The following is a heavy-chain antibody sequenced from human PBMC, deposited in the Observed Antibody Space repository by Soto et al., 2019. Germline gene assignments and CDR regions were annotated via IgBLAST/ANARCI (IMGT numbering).Heavy chain of an antibody. V-gene: IGHV4-39*01. CDR3: AAAREPDSPACYYVNHLGT. D-gene: IGHD3-22*01. CDR2: SYYGGMT. J-gene: IGHJ4*02. CDR1: GASFSSTPYF. Sequence: SETLSLTCSVSGASFSSTPYFWVWIRQPPGKGLEWIASSYYGGMTYYTPSLKSRVTISIDTSRSQFSLRLSSVTVADTAVYYCAAAREPDSPACYYVNHLGTWGKGTLGTVSS.